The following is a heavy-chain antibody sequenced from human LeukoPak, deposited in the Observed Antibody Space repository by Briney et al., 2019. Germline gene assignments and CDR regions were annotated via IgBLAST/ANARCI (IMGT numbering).Heavy chain of an antibody. Sequence: GGSLRLSCTVSGFTVSSNSMSWVRQAPGKGLEWVSFIYSGGSTQYSDSVKGRFTISRDNSKNTLYLQMNSLRAEDTAVYYCARGEVPPHYFDSWGQGTLVTVSS. CDR3: ARGEVPPHYFDS. CDR1: GFTVSSNS. CDR2: IYSGGST. J-gene: IGHJ4*02. V-gene: IGHV3-53*01.